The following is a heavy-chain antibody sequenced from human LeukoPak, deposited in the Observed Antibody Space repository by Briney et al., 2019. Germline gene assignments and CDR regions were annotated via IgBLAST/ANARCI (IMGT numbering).Heavy chain of an antibody. CDR3: ARGKDSSWYGGDY. Sequence: GASVKVSCKASGGTFSSYAISWVRQAPGQGLEWMGRIIPIFGTANYAQKFQGRVTITTDESTSTAYMELSSLRSEDTAVYYCARGKDSSWYGGDYWGQGTLVTVSS. J-gene: IGHJ4*02. V-gene: IGHV1-69*05. D-gene: IGHD6-13*01. CDR1: GGTFSSYA. CDR2: IIPIFGTA.